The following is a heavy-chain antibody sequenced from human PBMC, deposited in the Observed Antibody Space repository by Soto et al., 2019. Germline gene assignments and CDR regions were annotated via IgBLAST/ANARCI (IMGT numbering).Heavy chain of an antibody. J-gene: IGHJ4*02. V-gene: IGHV4-34*01. CDR3: ATAALGYCSSTSCYAFDY. CDR1: GGSFSGYC. D-gene: IGHD2-2*01. CDR2: INHSGST. Sequence: QVQLQQWGAGLLKPSETLSLTCAVYGGSFSGYCWSWIRQPPGKGLEWIGEINHSGSTNYNPSLKSRVTISVDTSKNQFSLKLSSVTAADTAVYYCATAALGYCSSTSCYAFDYWGQGTLVTVSS.